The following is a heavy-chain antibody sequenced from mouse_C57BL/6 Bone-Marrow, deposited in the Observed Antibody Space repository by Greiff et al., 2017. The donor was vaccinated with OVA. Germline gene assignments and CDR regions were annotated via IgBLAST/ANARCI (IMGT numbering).Heavy chain of an antibody. CDR1: GFTFSNYW. CDR3: TGQAPPIYYDYDGFAY. CDR2: IRLKSDNYAT. Sequence: EVKLQESGGGLVQPGGSMKLSCVTSGFTFSNYWMNWVRQSPEKGLEWVAQIRLKSDNYATHYAESVKGRFTISRDDSKSSVYLQMNNLRAEDTGIYYCTGQAPPIYYDYDGFAYWGQGTLVTVSA. V-gene: IGHV6-3*01. J-gene: IGHJ3*01. D-gene: IGHD2-4*01.